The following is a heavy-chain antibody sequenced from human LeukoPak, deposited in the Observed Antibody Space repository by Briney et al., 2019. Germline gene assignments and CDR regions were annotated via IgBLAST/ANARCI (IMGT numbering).Heavy chain of an antibody. V-gene: IGHV3-48*01. J-gene: IGHJ4*02. CDR1: GFTFSSYS. CDR3: AKDQGYSGYANDY. D-gene: IGHD5-12*01. CDR2: ISSSSSTI. Sequence: GGSLRLSCAASGFTFSSYSMNWVRQAPGKGLEWVSYISSSSSTIYYADSVKGRFTISRDNSKNTLYLQMNSLRAEDTAVYYCAKDQGYSGYANDYWGQGTLVTVSS.